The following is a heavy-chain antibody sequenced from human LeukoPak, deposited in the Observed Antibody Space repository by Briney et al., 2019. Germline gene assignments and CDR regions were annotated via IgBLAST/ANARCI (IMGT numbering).Heavy chain of an antibody. CDR3: ARVVGATRQWFDP. CDR2: INHSRYT. CDR1: GGSLSGYY. V-gene: IGHV4-34*01. D-gene: IGHD1-26*01. J-gene: IGHJ5*02. Sequence: SETLSLTCAVSGGSLSGYYWSWIRHSPGRGPAWIAEINHSRYTNHKSSLKSRVTMSVDTSKNQFSLKLSSVTAADTAVYYCARVVGATRQWFDPWGQGTLVTVSS.